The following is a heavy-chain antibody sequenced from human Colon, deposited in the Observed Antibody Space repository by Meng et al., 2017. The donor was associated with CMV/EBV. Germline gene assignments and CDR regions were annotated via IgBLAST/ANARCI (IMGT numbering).Heavy chain of an antibody. Sequence: QVQLVQSGAEVKKPGASVKVRCKASVHTFTDHYLHCVPQAPGQGIEWMGRIHTKPGATAYTKEFRGRVPMTRDTSINTAYLDLSWLRSADTAVYDCARGAEYGHQTLVSWGLGALVTVSS. CDR3: ARGAEYGHQTLVS. CDR1: VHTFTDHY. CDR2: IHTKPGAT. D-gene: IGHD2/OR15-2a*01. J-gene: IGHJ4*02. V-gene: IGHV1-2*02.